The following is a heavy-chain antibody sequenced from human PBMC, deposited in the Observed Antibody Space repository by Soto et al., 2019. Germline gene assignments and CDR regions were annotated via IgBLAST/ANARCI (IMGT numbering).Heavy chain of an antibody. V-gene: IGHV1-46*01. CDR2: TNPRDGST. CDR1: GYSLTGYY. J-gene: IGHJ4*02. Sequence: EASVKVSCKASGYSLTGYYMHWVRRAPGQGLEWMGITNPRDGSTNYAQKFQGRVTMTSDTSTSTVYMEMSSLRSDDTAMYYCARSYVTSRPIDFWGQGTLVTVSS. D-gene: IGHD3-10*02. CDR3: ARSYVTSRPIDF.